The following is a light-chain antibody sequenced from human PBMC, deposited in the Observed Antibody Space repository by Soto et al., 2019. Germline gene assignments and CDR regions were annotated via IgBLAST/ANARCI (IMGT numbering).Light chain of an antibody. CDR1: SSDIGDYDY. V-gene: IGLV2-11*01. CDR2: DVT. Sequence: QSALAQPRSVSGSPGQSVTISCTGTSSDIGDYDYVSWYQHHAGKTPKLMIYDVTKRPSGVPDRFSGSKSGSTASLTTSGLQADDEADYYCCSYADKYTYVFGTGTKVTVL. J-gene: IGLJ1*01. CDR3: CSYADKYTYV.